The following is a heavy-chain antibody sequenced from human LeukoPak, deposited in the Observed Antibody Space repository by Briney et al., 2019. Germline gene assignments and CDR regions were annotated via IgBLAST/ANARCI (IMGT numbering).Heavy chain of an antibody. CDR2: INPNSGGT. CDR3: ARDTAMVTYWFDP. Sequence: ASVKVSCKASGYIFTDYYIHWVRQAPGQGLEWMGWINPNSGGTNYAQKFQGRVTMTRGTSISTAYMELTRLRSDDTAVYYCARDTAMVTYWFDPWGQGTLVTVSS. D-gene: IGHD5-18*01. CDR1: GYIFTDYY. J-gene: IGHJ5*02. V-gene: IGHV1-2*02.